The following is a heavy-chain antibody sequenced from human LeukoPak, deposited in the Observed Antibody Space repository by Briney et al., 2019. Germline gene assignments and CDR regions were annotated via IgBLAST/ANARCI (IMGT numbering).Heavy chain of an antibody. Sequence: ASVKVSCKASAGTFSSYAISWVRQDPGQGLEWTGGIIPIFGTANYAQKFQGRVTITADESTSTAYMELSSLRSEDTAVYYCARGEDYDWFDPWGQGTLVTVSS. D-gene: IGHD3-16*01. CDR2: IIPIFGTA. CDR1: AGTFSSYA. V-gene: IGHV1-69*13. CDR3: ARGEDYDWFDP. J-gene: IGHJ5*02.